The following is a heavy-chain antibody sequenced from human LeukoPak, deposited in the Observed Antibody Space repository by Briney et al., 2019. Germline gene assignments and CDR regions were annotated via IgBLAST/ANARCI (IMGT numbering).Heavy chain of an antibody. D-gene: IGHD2-15*01. Sequence: SETLSLTCTVSGASISSSSYYWGWIRQPPGKGLEWIGSIYYTGSTYYNPSLKSRLTISIDTSKKQFSLKLTSVTAADTAVYYCARAGGYCSGGSCYPAFDYWGQGTLVTVSS. J-gene: IGHJ4*02. V-gene: IGHV4-39*07. CDR1: GASISSSSYY. CDR2: IYYTGST. CDR3: ARAGGYCSGGSCYPAFDY.